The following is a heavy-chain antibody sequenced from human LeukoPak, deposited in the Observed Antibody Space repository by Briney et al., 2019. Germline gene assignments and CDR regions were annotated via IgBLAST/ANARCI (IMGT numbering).Heavy chain of an antibody. D-gene: IGHD6-13*01. CDR1: GYTFTGYY. V-gene: IGHV1-2*02. J-gene: IGHJ4*02. CDR2: IIPNSGGT. CDR3: ARASGGSSWYRG. Sequence: ASVKVSCKASGYTFTGYYMHWVRQAPGQGLEWMGWIIPNSGGTNYAQKFQGRVTMTRDTSISTAYMELSRLRSDDTAVYYCARASGGSSWYRGWGQGTLVTVSS.